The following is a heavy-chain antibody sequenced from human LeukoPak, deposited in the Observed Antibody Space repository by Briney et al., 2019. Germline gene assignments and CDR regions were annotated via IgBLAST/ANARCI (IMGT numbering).Heavy chain of an antibody. CDR2: ISDNGGDT. J-gene: IGHJ3*02. Sequence: PGGSLRLSCAASGFTFNNYAMSWVRQAPGKGLEWVSAISDNGGDTKYADSVKGRFTISRDNSKNTLYLQMNSLRAEDTAVYYCAKDIVVVPAAQIHDAFDIWGQGTMVTVSS. CDR3: AKDIVVVPAAQIHDAFDI. D-gene: IGHD2-2*01. V-gene: IGHV3-23*01. CDR1: GFTFNNYA.